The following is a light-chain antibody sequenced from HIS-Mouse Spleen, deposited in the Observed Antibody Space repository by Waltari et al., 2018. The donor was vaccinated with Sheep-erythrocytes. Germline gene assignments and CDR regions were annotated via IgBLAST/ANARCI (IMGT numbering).Light chain of an antibody. Sequence: DIQMTQAPSSLSACVGSRVTIPCRASQSISSYLYWYQQKPGKPPKLLIYAASSMQSGVPSRFSGSGSGTDFTLTISSLQPNDFASYYGQQSYSTPQFTFGPGTKVDIK. CDR1: QSISSY. J-gene: IGKJ3*01. CDR3: QQSYSTPQFT. CDR2: AAS. V-gene: IGKV1-39*01.